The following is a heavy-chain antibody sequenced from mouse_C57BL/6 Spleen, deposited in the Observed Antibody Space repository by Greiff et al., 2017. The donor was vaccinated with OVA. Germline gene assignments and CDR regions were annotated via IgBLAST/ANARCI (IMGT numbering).Heavy chain of an antibody. CDR1: GFTFSSYG. Sequence: EVNLVESGGDLVKPGGSLKLSCAASGFTFSSYGMSWVRQTTDKRLEWVGTISSGGSYTYYPDSVKGRFTITRDNAKNTLYLQMSSLTSEDTAMYYCARHRTTVVATDFDYWGQGTTLTVSS. CDR2: ISSGGSYT. J-gene: IGHJ2*01. CDR3: ARHRTTVVATDFDY. D-gene: IGHD1-1*01. V-gene: IGHV5-6*01.